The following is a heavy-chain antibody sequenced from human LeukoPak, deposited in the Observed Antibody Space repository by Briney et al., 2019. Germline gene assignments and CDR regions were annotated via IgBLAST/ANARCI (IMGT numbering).Heavy chain of an antibody. CDR2: INPNSGGT. D-gene: IGHD3-3*01. Sequence: ASVKVSCKASGYTFTGYYMHWVRQAPGQGLEWMGWINPNSGGTNYAQKFQGRVTMTRDTSISTAYMELSRLRSDDTAVYYCARTASGYWPYFDYWGQGTLVTVSS. J-gene: IGHJ4*02. V-gene: IGHV1-2*02. CDR1: GYTFTGYY. CDR3: ARTASGYWPYFDY.